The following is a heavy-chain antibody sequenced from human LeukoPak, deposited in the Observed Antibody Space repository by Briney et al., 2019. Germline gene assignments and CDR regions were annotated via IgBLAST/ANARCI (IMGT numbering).Heavy chain of an antibody. Sequence: FADSVKGRFTISRDNSKNTLYLQMSNLRVGDTAVYYCAKGSSSRFYYYMAVWGKGTTVTVSS. V-gene: IGHV3-23*01. D-gene: IGHD4-17*01. J-gene: IGHJ6*03. CDR3: AKGSSSRFYYYMAV.